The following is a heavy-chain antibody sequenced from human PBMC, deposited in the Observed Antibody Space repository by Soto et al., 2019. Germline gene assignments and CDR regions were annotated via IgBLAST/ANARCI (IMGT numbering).Heavy chain of an antibody. CDR3: ARGPFFARYQPFDA. D-gene: IGHD1-20*01. CDR2: IHVTGNT. V-gene: IGHV4-59*01. J-gene: IGHJ4*02. CDR1: GGSMNNYL. Sequence: SETLSLTCTVSGGSMNNYLWSWIRQTPGDGLEWIGYIHVTGNTYHNPSPKSPVTISIDASKTQFFLTLTSVTAADTAVYYCARGPFFARYQPFDAWGRGSLVTVSS.